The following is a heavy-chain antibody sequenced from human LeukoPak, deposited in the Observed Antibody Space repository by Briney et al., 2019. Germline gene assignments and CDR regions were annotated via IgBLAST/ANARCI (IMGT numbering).Heavy chain of an antibody. D-gene: IGHD6-19*01. V-gene: IGHV4-59*08. Sequence: PSETLSLTCTVSGGSISSYYWSWIRQPPGKGLEWIGYIYYSGNTNYNPSLKSRVTISVDTSKNQFSLKMNSLTAADTAVYYCARHSIVGQWLVPFDYWGQGTLVTVSS. CDR2: IYYSGNT. CDR3: ARHSIVGQWLVPFDY. J-gene: IGHJ4*02. CDR1: GGSISSYY.